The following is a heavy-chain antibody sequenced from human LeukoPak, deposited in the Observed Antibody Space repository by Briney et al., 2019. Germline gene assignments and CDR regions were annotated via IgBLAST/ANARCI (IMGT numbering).Heavy chain of an antibody. CDR2: ISSSSSYI. Sequence: GGSLRLSCAASGFTFSSYSMNWVRQAPGKGLEWVSSISSSSSYIYSADSVKGRFTISRDNAKNSLYLQMNSLRAEDTAVYYCARTGSSGCFDYWGQGTLVTVSS. D-gene: IGHD6-19*01. V-gene: IGHV3-21*01. CDR1: GFTFSSYS. J-gene: IGHJ4*02. CDR3: ARTGSSGCFDY.